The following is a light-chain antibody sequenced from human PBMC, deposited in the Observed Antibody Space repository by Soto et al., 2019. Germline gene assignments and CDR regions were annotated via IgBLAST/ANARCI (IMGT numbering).Light chain of an antibody. CDR3: QQYGSPIT. CDR2: DAS. J-gene: IGKJ5*01. Sequence: ESVLTQSPGTLSLSPGERATLSCRASQSVSSNYLAWYQQKPGQAPRLLLYDASSRATGIPDRFSGSGSGTDFTLTISRLEPEDFAVYYCQQYGSPITFGQGTRLEIK. V-gene: IGKV3-20*01. CDR1: QSVSSNY.